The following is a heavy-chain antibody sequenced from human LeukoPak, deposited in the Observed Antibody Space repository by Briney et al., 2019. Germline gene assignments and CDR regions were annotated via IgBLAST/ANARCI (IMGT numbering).Heavy chain of an antibody. Sequence: GGSLRLSCAASGFIFNSYAMSWGRQAPGKGLEWVSALSAAGGSTHYADSVRGRFTISRDNSPNTMYLQMNSLRAEDTAVYYCAKDKHTYYYGSGSYYYGMDVWGKGSTVTVSS. D-gene: IGHD3-10*01. CDR1: GFIFNSYA. V-gene: IGHV3-23*01. CDR3: AKDKHTYYYGSGSYYYGMDV. J-gene: IGHJ6*04. CDR2: LSAAGGST.